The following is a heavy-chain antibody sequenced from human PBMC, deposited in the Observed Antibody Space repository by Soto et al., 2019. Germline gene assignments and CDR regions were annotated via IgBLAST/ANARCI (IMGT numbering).Heavy chain of an antibody. CDR3: AFGVVPAATDYYYYMDV. V-gene: IGHV1-18*01. Sequence: VQLVQSGAEVKKPGASVKVSCKASGYTFTSYGISWVRQAPGQGLEWMGWISAYNGNTNYAQKLQGRVTMTTDTATSTAYMELRSLRSDDTAVYYCAFGVVPAATDYYYYMDVWGKGTTVTVSS. J-gene: IGHJ6*03. CDR2: ISAYNGNT. D-gene: IGHD2-2*01. CDR1: GYTFTSYG.